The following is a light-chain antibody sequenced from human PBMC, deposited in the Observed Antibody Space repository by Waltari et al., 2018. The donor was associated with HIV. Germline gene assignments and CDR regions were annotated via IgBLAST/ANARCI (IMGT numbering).Light chain of an antibody. J-gene: IGLJ2*01. V-gene: IGLV2-11*01. CDR1: SSDVGGYNY. CDR3: CSYTGNYLGI. Sequence: SALTQPRSVSGSPGQSVTIVCTGTSSDVGGYNYVSGYQQHPGTAHTLMIYDVSKRPAGVPWRVVVSRWCNTASLTSSGLQAEDEADYYGCSYTGNYLGIFGGGTKLTVL. CDR2: DVS.